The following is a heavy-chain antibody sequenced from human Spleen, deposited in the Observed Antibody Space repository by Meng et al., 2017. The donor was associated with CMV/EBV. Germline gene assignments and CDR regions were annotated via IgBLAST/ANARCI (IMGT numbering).Heavy chain of an antibody. CDR3: ARDRYNSGSYYLTN. Sequence: ASGFTFPTYGVNWVRQAPEKGLEWVSSISSISYYIYNAASMKGQFTISRDNSKNTLYLQMNSLRAEDTAVYYCARDRYNSGSYYLTNWGQGTLVTVSS. CDR2: ISSISYYI. J-gene: IGHJ4*02. V-gene: IGHV3-21*01. CDR1: GFTFPTYG. D-gene: IGHD1-26*01.